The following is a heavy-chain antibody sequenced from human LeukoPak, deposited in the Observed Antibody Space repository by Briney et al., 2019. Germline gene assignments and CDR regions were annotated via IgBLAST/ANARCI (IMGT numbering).Heavy chain of an antibody. V-gene: IGHV7-4-1*02. CDR3: ARTRAPYYYGAGSPDV. CDR1: GYTFISYA. J-gene: IGHJ4*02. Sequence: ASVKVSCKASGYTFISYAMNWVRQAAGQGLEWMGLINTHTGNPTYAQGFTGRFVFSLDNSVSTAYLQISSLKSEDTAIYYCARTRAPYYYGAGSPDVWGQGTLVTVSS. D-gene: IGHD3-10*01. CDR2: INTHTGNP.